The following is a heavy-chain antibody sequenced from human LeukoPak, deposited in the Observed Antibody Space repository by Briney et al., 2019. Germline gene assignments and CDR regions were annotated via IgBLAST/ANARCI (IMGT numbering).Heavy chain of an antibody. CDR1: GFTFRNYG. J-gene: IGHJ6*02. V-gene: IGHV3-30*03. CDR2: TSNNGSKK. D-gene: IGHD3-10*01. Sequence: PGGSLRLSCTASGFTFRNYGMHWFRQAPGKGLEWVAVTSNNGSKKYYVDSVKGRFTASRDNSKNTLYVQMNSLRPEEPTVYFCARASGESFDFETPKDYYYYGVDVWGQGNAMIASS. CDR3: ARASGESFDFETPKDYYYYGVDV.